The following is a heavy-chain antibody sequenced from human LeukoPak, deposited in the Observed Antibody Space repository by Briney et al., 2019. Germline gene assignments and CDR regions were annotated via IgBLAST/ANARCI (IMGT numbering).Heavy chain of an antibody. D-gene: IGHD4/OR15-4a*01. Sequence: GGSLRLSCAASGFTVSSNYMSWVRQAPGKGLEWVSVIYSAGSTYYADSVKGRFTTSRDNSKNTLFLQMNSLRAEDTAMYYCARGHHLGWFDPWGQGTLVTVSS. CDR2: IYSAGST. V-gene: IGHV3-53*01. CDR1: GFTVSSNY. J-gene: IGHJ5*02. CDR3: ARGHHLGWFDP.